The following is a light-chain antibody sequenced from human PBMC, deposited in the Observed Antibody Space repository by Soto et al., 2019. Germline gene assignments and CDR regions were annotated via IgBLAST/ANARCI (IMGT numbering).Light chain of an antibody. CDR1: SGDIGAYNY. CDR3: SSYTTHSTLV. V-gene: IGLV2-14*01. Sequence: QSVLTQPASVSGSPGQSITISCIGTSGDIGAYNYVSWYQQHPGKAPKFLIYEVTYRPSGVSHRFSGSKSGDTASLTISGLQAEDEADYFCSSYTTHSTLVFGGGTKVTVL. CDR2: EVT. J-gene: IGLJ3*02.